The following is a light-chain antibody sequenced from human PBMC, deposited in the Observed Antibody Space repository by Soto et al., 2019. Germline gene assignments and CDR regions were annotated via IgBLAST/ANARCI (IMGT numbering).Light chain of an antibody. V-gene: IGKV3-15*01. Sequence: EVVMTQSPATLSVSPGERATLSCRASQSVNAKLAWYQQKPGQAPRLLIHGASNRATGIPARFSGSGFGTEFNLTISSLQSEDFAVYYCQQYTTWLWTFGQGTKVEI. J-gene: IGKJ1*01. CDR1: QSVNAK. CDR2: GAS. CDR3: QQYTTWLWT.